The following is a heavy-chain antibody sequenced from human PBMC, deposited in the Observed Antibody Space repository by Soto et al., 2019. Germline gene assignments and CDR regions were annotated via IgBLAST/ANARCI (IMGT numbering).Heavy chain of an antibody. CDR3: ARDGESSSSSDFDY. J-gene: IGHJ4*02. D-gene: IGHD6-6*01. CDR2: IGDSSGTI. CDR1: GFTFSSYN. Sequence: GGSLRLSCAASGFTFSSYNMNWVRQAPGKGLEWISYIGDSSGTIFYADSVKGRFTISRDNAKNSLYLQMNSLRDEDTAVYYCARDGESSSSSDFDYWGQGTLVTVSS. V-gene: IGHV3-48*02.